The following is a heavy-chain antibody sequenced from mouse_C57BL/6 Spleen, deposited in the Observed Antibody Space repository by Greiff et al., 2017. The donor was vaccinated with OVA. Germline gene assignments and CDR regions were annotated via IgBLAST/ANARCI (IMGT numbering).Heavy chain of an antibody. J-gene: IGHJ3*01. CDR2: IHPNSGST. CDR1: GYTFTSYW. D-gene: IGHD2-1*01. Sequence: QVQLQQPGAELVKPGASVKLSCKASGYTFTSYWMHWVKQRPGQGLEWIGMIHPNSGSTNYNEKFKSKATLTVDKSSSTAYMQLSSLTSEDSAVYYCAREDYGNRAWFAYWGQGTLVTVSA. CDR3: AREDYGNRAWFAY. V-gene: IGHV1-64*01.